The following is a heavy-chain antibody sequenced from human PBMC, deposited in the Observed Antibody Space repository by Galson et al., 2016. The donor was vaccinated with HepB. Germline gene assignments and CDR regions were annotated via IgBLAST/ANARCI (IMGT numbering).Heavy chain of an antibody. CDR2: IKRDGSQI. CDR1: GFSFSDYW. CDR3: ARAQWVQGRRAAYFDY. V-gene: IGHV3-7*04. Sequence: SLRLSCAASGFSFSDYWMNWVRQAPGQGLEWVANIKRDGSQIYYDDSVKGRFTISRDNFQNSLFLHMNSMRTEDTAADYCARAQWVQGRRAAYFDYWGQGALVTVSS. J-gene: IGHJ4*02. D-gene: IGHD5-18*01.